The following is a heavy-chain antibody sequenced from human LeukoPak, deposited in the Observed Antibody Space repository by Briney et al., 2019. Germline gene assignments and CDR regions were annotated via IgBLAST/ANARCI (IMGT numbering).Heavy chain of an antibody. CDR1: GFTFSSYG. V-gene: IGHV3-74*01. D-gene: IGHD1-14*01. CDR3: ARDSNLSFDY. CDR2: INNEGTTT. J-gene: IGHJ4*02. Sequence: GRSLRLSCVASGFTFSSYGMNWVRQAPGKGLVWVSHINNEGTTTNYADSVKGRFTISRDNAKNTLYLQMNSLRAEDTAVYYCARDSNLSFDYWGQGTLVTVSS.